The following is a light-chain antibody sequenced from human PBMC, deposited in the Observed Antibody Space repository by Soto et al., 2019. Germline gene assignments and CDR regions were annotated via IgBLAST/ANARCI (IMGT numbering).Light chain of an antibody. J-gene: IGLJ2*01. V-gene: IGLV2-23*03. CDR2: EGS. CDR3: CSYAGSSTFFYVV. CDR1: SSDVGSYNL. Sequence: QSVLTQPASVSGSPGQSITISCTGTSSDVGSYNLVSWYQQHPGKAPKLMIYEGSKRPSGVSNRFSGSKSGNTASLTISGLQAEDEADYYCCSYAGSSTFFYVVFGGGTKVTVL.